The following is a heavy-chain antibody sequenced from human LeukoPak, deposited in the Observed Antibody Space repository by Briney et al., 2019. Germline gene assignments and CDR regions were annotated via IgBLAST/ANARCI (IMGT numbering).Heavy chain of an antibody. CDR1: GGSFSGYY. D-gene: IGHD4-23*01. Sequence: SETLSLTFAVYGGSFSGYYWSWIRQPPGKGLEWIGEINHSGSTNYNPSLKSRVTISVDTSKNQFSLKLSSVTAADTAVYYCAGLTTVGEGVDYWGQGTLVTVSS. CDR3: AGLTTVGEGVDY. J-gene: IGHJ4*02. CDR2: INHSGST. V-gene: IGHV4-34*01.